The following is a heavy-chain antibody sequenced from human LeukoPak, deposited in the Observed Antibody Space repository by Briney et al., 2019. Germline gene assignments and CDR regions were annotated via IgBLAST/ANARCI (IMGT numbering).Heavy chain of an antibody. V-gene: IGHV5-51*01. CDR3: ARLGAGTTTTGHYYYYMDV. Sequence: GESLKISCKGSGYSFTTYWVAWVRQMPGKGLEWMGIIYPGDSDTRYSPSFQGQVTISADKSINTAYLQWSSLKASDTAIYYCARLGAGTTTTGHYYYYMDVWGKGTTVT. CDR1: GYSFTTYW. J-gene: IGHJ6*03. D-gene: IGHD1-7*01. CDR2: IYPGDSDT.